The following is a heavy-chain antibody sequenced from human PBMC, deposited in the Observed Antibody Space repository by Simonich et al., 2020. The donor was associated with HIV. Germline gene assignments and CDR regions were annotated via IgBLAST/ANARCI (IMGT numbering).Heavy chain of an antibody. J-gene: IGHJ5*02. D-gene: IGHD2-15*01. CDR3: ASHYGGNHLNWFDP. V-gene: IGHV4-34*01. Sequence: QVQLQQWGAGLLKPSETLSLTCAVYGGSFRGYYWNWIRLSPGKGLEWIGEIKHSGSTNYNPSLRRRVTISVDTSKTQFSLKLSSVTAAETAVYYCASHYGGNHLNWFDPWGQGTLVTVSS. CDR2: IKHSGST. CDR1: GGSFRGYY.